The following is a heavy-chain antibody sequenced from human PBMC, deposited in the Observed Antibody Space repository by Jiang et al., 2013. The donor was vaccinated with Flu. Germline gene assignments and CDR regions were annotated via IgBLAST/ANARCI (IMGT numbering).Heavy chain of an antibody. Sequence: VQLLESGGGLVKPGGSLRLSCAASGFTFSDYYMSWIRQAPGKGLEWVSYISSTSSYTNYADSMKGRFTISRDNAKNSLYLQMDSLRAEDTAVFYCARRGMWFGELIAFDIWGQGTMVTVSS. CDR2: ISSTSSYT. CDR1: GFTFSDYY. D-gene: IGHD3-10*01. V-gene: IGHV3-11*03. CDR3: ARRGMWFGELIAFDI. J-gene: IGHJ3*02.